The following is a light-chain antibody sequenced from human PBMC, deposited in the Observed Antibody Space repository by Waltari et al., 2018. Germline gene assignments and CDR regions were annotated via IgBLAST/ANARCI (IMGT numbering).Light chain of an antibody. Sequence: EIVMTQSPATLSVSPGERVTLSCRASQSVRSNLAWYQQKPGQAPRVLIYAASTRATGIPARFSGSGSGTEFTLTINSLQSEDFAVYYCQQYNNWPPMYTFGQGTKLEIK. CDR2: AAS. CDR3: QQYNNWPPMYT. V-gene: IGKV3-15*01. J-gene: IGKJ2*01. CDR1: QSVRSN.